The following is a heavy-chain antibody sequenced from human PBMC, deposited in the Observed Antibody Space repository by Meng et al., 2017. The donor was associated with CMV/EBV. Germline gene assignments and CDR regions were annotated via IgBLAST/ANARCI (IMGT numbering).Heavy chain of an antibody. J-gene: IGHJ6*02. CDR3: ASPLTIGYYYHGMDV. V-gene: IGHV1-69*05. Sequence: SVKVSCKASGGTFSSYAISWVRQAPGQGLEWMGGIIPIFGTANYAQKFQGRVTITTDESTSTAYMELSSLRSEDTAVYYCASPLTIGYYYHGMDVWGQGTTVTVSS. CDR1: GGTFSSYA. CDR2: IIPIFGTA. D-gene: IGHD3-3*01.